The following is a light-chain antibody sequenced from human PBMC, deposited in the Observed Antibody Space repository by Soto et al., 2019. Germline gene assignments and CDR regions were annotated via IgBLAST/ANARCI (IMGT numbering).Light chain of an antibody. Sequence: QSALTQPRSVSGSPGQSVTISCTGTRSDVGGYNFVPWYQQHPGKAPKLMIYDVSKRPSGVPDRFSGSKSGNTASLTISGLQAEDEADYHCCSYAGSYTWVFGGGTKVTVL. CDR3: CSYAGSYTWV. CDR2: DVS. V-gene: IGLV2-11*01. J-gene: IGLJ3*02. CDR1: RSDVGGYNF.